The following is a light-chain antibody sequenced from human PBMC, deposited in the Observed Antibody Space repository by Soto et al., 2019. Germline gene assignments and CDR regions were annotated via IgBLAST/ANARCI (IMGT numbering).Light chain of an antibody. CDR2: AAS. CDR1: HGISNY. J-gene: IGKJ4*01. CDR3: QQLKSYPLT. V-gene: IGKV1-9*01. Sequence: DIQLTQSPSFLSASVGDRVTITCRASHGISNYLAWYQLKPGKAPKLLIYAASTLQSGVPLRFSGSGSGTEFTLTISSLQPEDFATDYCQQLKSYPLTFGGGTKVVIK.